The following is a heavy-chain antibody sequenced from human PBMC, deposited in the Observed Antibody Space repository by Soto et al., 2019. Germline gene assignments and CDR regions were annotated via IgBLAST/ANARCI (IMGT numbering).Heavy chain of an antibody. CDR3: ARLHCTSPCCVPIDP. CDR2: IYYSGTS. D-gene: IGHD2-2*01. V-gene: IGHV4-39*01. J-gene: IGHJ5*02. CDR1: GGSISDDTYY. Sequence: SETLSLTCTVSGGSISDDTYYWGWIRQPPGKGLEWIGSIYYSGTSSYNPSLESRVTMSVDTSKKQLSLRLRSVTATDTAVYYCARLHCTSPCCVPIDPWGHGTLVTVSS.